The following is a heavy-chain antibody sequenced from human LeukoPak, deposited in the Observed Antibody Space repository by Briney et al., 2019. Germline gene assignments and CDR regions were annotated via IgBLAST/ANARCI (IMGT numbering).Heavy chain of an antibody. D-gene: IGHD3-3*01. CDR1: GGSIRSHY. CDR2: MYNGGST. J-gene: IGHJ6*03. CDR3: ARGFWNRGYYYMDV. V-gene: IGHV4-59*11. Sequence: PSETLSLTCTVSGGSIRSHYWTWIRQPPGMGLEWILNMYNGGSTNDNPSLKSRVTISVDTSKNQFSLKLRSVTAADTAVYYCARGFWNRGYYYMDVWGKGTTVTVSS.